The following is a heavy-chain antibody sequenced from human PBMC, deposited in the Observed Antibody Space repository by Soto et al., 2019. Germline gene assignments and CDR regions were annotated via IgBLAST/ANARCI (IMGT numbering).Heavy chain of an antibody. D-gene: IGHD3-9*01. V-gene: IGHV4-59*01. Sequence: PSETLSLTCTVSGGSISSYYWSWIRQPPGKGLEWIGYIYYSGSTNYNPSLKSRVTISVDTSKNQFSLKLSSVTAADTAVYYCARGGYFDWLSYYYYGMDVWGQGTTVTVSS. CDR2: IYYSGST. J-gene: IGHJ6*02. CDR3: ARGGYFDWLSYYYYGMDV. CDR1: GGSISSYY.